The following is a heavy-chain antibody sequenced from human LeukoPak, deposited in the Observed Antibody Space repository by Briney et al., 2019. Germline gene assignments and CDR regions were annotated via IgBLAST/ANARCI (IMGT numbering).Heavy chain of an antibody. CDR2: ISGSGITI. Sequence: PGRSLRLSCAASGFTFNDYYMTWVRQAPGKGLEWVSHISGSGITIYYADSVKGRFTISRDNAKRSLYLHMNSLRVEDTAFYFCARESSAGATGDYSDYWGQGPLVTVSS. D-gene: IGHD1-26*01. CDR1: GFTFNDYY. CDR3: ARESSAGATGDYSDY. V-gene: IGHV3-11*01. J-gene: IGHJ4*02.